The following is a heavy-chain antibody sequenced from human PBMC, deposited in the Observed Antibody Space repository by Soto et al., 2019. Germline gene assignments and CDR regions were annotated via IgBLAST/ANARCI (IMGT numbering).Heavy chain of an antibody. V-gene: IGHV4-59*01. CDR1: GGSISSYY. D-gene: IGHD3-3*01. Sequence: SETLSLTCTVSGGSISSYYWSWIRQPPGKGLEWIGYIYYSGSTNYNPSLKSRVTISVDTSKNQFSLKLSSVTAADTAVYYCARVYYDFWGYKLDYYYYGMDVWGQGTTVSVSS. CDR2: IYYSGST. CDR3: ARVYYDFWGYKLDYYYYGMDV. J-gene: IGHJ6*02.